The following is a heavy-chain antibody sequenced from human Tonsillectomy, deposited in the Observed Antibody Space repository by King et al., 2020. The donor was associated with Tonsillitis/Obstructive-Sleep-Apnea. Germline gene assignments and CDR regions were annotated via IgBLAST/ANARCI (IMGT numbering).Heavy chain of an antibody. D-gene: IGHD1-1*01. J-gene: IGHJ6*02. V-gene: IGHV4-59*01. CDR1: GGSISSYY. CDR2: IYYSGST. Sequence: QLQESGPGLVKPSETLSLTCTVSGGSISSYYWSWIRPPPGKGLEWIGYIYYSGSTKYNPSLKSRVTISVDTSKKQFSLKQSSVTASDTADYYCAREQEGTASGYYYYCMDVWGQGTTVTVSS. CDR3: AREQEGTASGYYYYCMDV.